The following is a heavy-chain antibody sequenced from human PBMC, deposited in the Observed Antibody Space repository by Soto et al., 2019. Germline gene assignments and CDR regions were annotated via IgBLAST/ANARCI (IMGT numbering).Heavy chain of an antibody. D-gene: IGHD5-18*01. V-gene: IGHV5-51*01. J-gene: IGHJ6*02. CDR2: IHPGDSDI. CDR1: GYSFSSYW. CDR3: ARTESGYSYGFADV. Sequence: GESLKISCKGSGYSFSSYWIGWVRQMPGKGLEWMGIIHPGDSDIRYSPSFQGQVTISADKSINTAYLQWSSLKASDTAMYYCARTESGYSYGFADVWGQGTTVTVSS.